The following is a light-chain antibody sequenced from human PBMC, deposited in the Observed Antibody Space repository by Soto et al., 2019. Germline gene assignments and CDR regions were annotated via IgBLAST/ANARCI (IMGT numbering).Light chain of an antibody. CDR2: RNN. J-gene: IGLJ3*02. CDR1: TSNIGSNY. Sequence: QSVLTQPPSASGPPGQRVTISCSGSTSNIGSNYVYWYQQLPGTAPKLLIYRNNQRPSGGPDRFSGSKSGTSASLAISGLRSEDEADYHCAAWDDSLSGVVFGGGTKVTVL. V-gene: IGLV1-47*01. CDR3: AAWDDSLSGVV.